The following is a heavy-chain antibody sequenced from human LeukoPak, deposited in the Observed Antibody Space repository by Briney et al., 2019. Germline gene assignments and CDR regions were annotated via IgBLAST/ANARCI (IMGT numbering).Heavy chain of an antibody. CDR2: ISGSGGST. J-gene: IGHJ3*02. V-gene: IGHV3-23*01. CDR3: AKGGPKYCSSTSCYTFGLDAFDI. Sequence: GGSLRLSCAASGFTFSNTWMSWVRQAPGKGLEWVSAISGSGGSTYYADSVKGRFTISRDNSKNTLYLQMNSLRAEDTAVYYCAKGGPKYCSSTSCYTFGLDAFDIWGQGTMVTVSS. CDR1: GFTFSNTW. D-gene: IGHD2-2*02.